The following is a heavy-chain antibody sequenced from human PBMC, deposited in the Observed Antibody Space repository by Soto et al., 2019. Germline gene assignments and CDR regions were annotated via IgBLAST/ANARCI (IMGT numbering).Heavy chain of an antibody. CDR1: GGTFSSYA. CDR2: IIPIFGTA. D-gene: IGHD2-2*01. V-gene: IGHV1-69*13. Sequence: GASVKVSCKASGGTFSSYAISWVRQAPGQGLEWMGGIIPIFGTANYAQKFQGRVTITADESTSTAYMEPSSLRSEDTAVYYCANVGYCSSTSCPNTNWFDPWGQGTLVTVSS. CDR3: ANVGYCSSTSCPNTNWFDP. J-gene: IGHJ5*02.